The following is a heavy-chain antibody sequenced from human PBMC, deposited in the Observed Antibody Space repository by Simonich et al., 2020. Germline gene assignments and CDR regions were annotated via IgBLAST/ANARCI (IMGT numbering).Heavy chain of an antibody. D-gene: IGHD2-15*01. Sequence: QVQLVQTGAEVKKPGASVKVSCKASGYTFTGYYMHWVRQAPGQGLEWMGRINPTRGGKNVAQEVQGRFTMTRDTSISSAYVGLSRLRSDDSAVYFCARDGGNCSGGSCYWYFDLWGRGTLVTVSS. CDR2: INPTRGGK. V-gene: IGHV1-2*06. J-gene: IGHJ2*01. CDR3: ARDGGNCSGGSCYWYFDL. CDR1: GYTFTGYY.